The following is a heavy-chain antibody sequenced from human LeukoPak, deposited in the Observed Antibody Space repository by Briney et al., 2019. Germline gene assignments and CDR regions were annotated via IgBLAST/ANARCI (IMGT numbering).Heavy chain of an antibody. D-gene: IGHD2-2*01. CDR2: IRYDGSNK. CDR3: AKGDCSSTSWRRGASWRFDP. CDR1: GFTFSSYG. J-gene: IGHJ5*02. V-gene: IGHV3-30*02. Sequence: GGSLRLSCAASGFTFSSYGMHSVRQAPGKWLEWVAFIRYDGSNKYYADSVKGRFTTSRDNSTNTLYMQMNSLSADDKAVYYCAKGDCSSTSWRRGASWRFDPWGQGTLVTVSS.